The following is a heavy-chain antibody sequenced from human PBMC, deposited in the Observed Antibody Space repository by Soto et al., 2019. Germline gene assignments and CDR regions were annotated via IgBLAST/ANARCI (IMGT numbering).Heavy chain of an antibody. V-gene: IGHV4-59*08. CDR2: IYYSGST. CDR3: ARRWYSSGWYYFDY. D-gene: IGHD6-19*01. J-gene: IGHJ4*02. Sequence: SETLSLTCTVSGGSISSYYWSWIRQPPGKGLEWIGYIYYSGSTNYNPSLKSRVTISVDTSKNQFSLKLGSVTAADTAVYYCARRWYSSGWYYFDYWGQGTLVTVSS. CDR1: GGSISSYY.